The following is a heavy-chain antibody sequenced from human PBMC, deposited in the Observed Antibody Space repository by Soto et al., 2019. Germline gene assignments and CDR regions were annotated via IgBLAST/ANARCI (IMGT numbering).Heavy chain of an antibody. V-gene: IGHV1-69*02. D-gene: IGHD6-13*01. CDR2: IIPILGIA. J-gene: IGHJ4*02. Sequence: SVKVSCKASGGTFSSYTISWVRQAPGQGLEWMGRIIPILGIANYAQKFQGRVTMTTDTSTSTAYMELRSLRSDDTAVYYCARGDEAAAPRYWGQGTLVTVSS. CDR3: ARGDEAAAPRY. CDR1: GGTFSSYT.